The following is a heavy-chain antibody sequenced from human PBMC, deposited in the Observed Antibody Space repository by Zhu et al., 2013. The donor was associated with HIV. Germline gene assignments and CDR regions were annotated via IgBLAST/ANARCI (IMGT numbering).Heavy chain of an antibody. Sequence: QVQLVQSGAEVKKPGASVKVSCKASGYTFTSYDINWVRQATGQGLEWMGWMNPNSGNTGYAQKFQGRVTMTRNTSISTAYMELSSLRSEDTAVYYCARGRTIVLMVYAYFEVGERRTGMDVWGQGTTVTVS. J-gene: IGHJ6*02. D-gene: IGHD2-8*01. CDR3: ARGRTIVLMVYAYFEVGERRTGMDV. CDR1: GYTFTSYD. CDR2: MNPNSGNT. V-gene: IGHV1-8*01.